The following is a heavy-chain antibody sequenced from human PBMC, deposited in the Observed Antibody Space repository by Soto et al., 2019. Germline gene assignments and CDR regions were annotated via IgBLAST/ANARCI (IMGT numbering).Heavy chain of an antibody. V-gene: IGHV3-23*01. CDR3: AKALQDIVVVPAATGYYYYGMDV. D-gene: IGHD2-2*01. CDR1: GFTFSSYA. Sequence: EVQLLESGGGLVQPGGSLRLSCAASGFTFSSYAMSWVRQAPGKGLEWVSAISGSGGSTYYADSVKGRFTISRDNSKNPLYLQMNSLRAEDTAVYYCAKALQDIVVVPAATGYYYYGMDVWGQGTTVTVSS. J-gene: IGHJ6*02. CDR2: ISGSGGST.